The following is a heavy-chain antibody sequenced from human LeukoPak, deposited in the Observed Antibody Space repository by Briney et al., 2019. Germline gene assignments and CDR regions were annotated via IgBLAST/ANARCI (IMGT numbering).Heavy chain of an antibody. CDR3: ARQPGGYSSLDD. CDR2: IYYSGST. CDR1: GGSIRTDH. J-gene: IGHJ4*02. D-gene: IGHD5-18*01. V-gene: IGHV4-59*08. Sequence: SETLSLTCTVSGGSIRTDHWSWIRQPPGKGLEWIGYIYYSGSTNYNPSLKSRVNISIDTSTNQFSLKLSSVTAADTAVYYCARQPGGYSSLDDWGQGTLVTVSS.